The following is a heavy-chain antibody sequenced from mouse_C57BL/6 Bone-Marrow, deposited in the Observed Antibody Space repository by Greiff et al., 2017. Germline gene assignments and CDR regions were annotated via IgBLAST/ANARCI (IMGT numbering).Heavy chain of an antibody. Sequence: EVKLVESGGGLVQPGGSLSLSCAASGFTFTDYYISWVRQPPGKALEWLGFIRNKANGYTTEYSASVKGRFTISRDNSQSILYLQMNALRAEDSATYYCASSYYYGPFAYWGQGTLVTVSA. CDR3: ASSYYYGPFAY. CDR2: IRNKANGYTT. CDR1: GFTFTDYY. D-gene: IGHD1-1*01. J-gene: IGHJ3*01. V-gene: IGHV7-3*01.